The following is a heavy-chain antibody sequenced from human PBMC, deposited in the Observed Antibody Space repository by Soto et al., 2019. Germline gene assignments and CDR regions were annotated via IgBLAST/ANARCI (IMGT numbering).Heavy chain of an antibody. J-gene: IGHJ6*02. CDR3: ARDLGSSYLYYYGMDV. V-gene: IGHV1-46*01. D-gene: IGHD6-6*01. Sequence: ASVKVSCKASGYTFTSYYMHWVRQAPGQGLEWMGIINPSGGSTSYAQKFQGRVTMTRDTSTSTVYMELSSLRSEDTAVYYCARDLGSSYLYYYGMDVWGQGTTVTVSS. CDR1: GYTFTSYY. CDR2: INPSGGST.